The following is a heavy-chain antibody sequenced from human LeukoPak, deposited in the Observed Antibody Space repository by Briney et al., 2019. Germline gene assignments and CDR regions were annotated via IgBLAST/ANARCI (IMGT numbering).Heavy chain of an antibody. J-gene: IGHJ4*02. CDR1: GFNFNNYG. Sequence: PGGSLRLSCEASGFNFNNYGMHWVRQAPGKGLEWVAALWFDGSHEYYADSVKGRFTISRDNFKNTLFMVMNALTAGDTAIYYCAKDASDFGDSYFDHWGQGTPVTVSS. D-gene: IGHD4-17*01. CDR3: AKDASDFGDSYFDH. CDR2: LWFDGSHE. V-gene: IGHV3-33*06.